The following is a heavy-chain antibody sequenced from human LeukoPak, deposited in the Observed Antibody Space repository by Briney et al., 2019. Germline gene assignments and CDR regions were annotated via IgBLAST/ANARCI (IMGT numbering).Heavy chain of an antibody. D-gene: IGHD1-26*01. J-gene: IGHJ3*02. Sequence: PGGSLRPSCTASGFTFSSYSMNWVRQAPGKGLEWVPSISSSSSYIYYADSVKGRFTISRDNAKNSLYLQMNSLRAEDTAVYYCASRSGSYSDAFDIWGQGTMVTVSS. CDR3: ASRSGSYSDAFDI. V-gene: IGHV3-21*01. CDR1: GFTFSSYS. CDR2: ISSSSSYI.